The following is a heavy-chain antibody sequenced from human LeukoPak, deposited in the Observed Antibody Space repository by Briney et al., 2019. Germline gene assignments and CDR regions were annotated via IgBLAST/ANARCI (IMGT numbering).Heavy chain of an antibody. Sequence: GGSLRLSCAASGFTFSGFEMNWVRQAPGKGLEWVSYISSSGTTINYADSVTGRFTISRDDAKNSLYLQMNSLRVEDTAVYYCARRFDCWGQGTLVTVS. CDR3: ARRFDC. CDR2: ISSSGTTI. CDR1: GFTFSGFE. J-gene: IGHJ4*02. V-gene: IGHV3-48*03.